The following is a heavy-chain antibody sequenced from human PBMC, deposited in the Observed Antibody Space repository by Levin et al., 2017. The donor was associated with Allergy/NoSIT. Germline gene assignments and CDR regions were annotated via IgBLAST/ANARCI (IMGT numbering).Heavy chain of an antibody. CDR3: ARDGNEAADY. V-gene: IGHV1-18*01. Sequence: ASVKVSCKASGYTFTSYGISWVRQAPGQGLEWMGWISGYNGNPKYAQNLQGRVTMTTDASMSTAYMEVRSLRSDDTAMYYCARDGNEAADYWGQGTLVTVSS. J-gene: IGHJ4*02. CDR1: GYTFTSYG. CDR2: ISGYNGNP. D-gene: IGHD1-1*01.